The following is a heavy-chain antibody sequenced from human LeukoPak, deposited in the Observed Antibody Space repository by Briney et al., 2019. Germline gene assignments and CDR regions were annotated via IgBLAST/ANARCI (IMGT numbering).Heavy chain of an antibody. CDR2: INPNSGGT. CDR3: ARVGGYYDSSGLYY. Sequence: ASVKVSCKASGYTFTGDYMHWVRQAPGQGLEWMGRINPNSGGTNYAQKFQGRVTMTRDTSISTAYMELSRLRSDDTAVYYCARVGGYYDSSGLYYWGQGTLVTVSS. J-gene: IGHJ4*02. D-gene: IGHD3-22*01. CDR1: GYTFTGDY. V-gene: IGHV1-2*06.